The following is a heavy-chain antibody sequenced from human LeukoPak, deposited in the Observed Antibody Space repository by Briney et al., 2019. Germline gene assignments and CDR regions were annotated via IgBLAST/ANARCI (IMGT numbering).Heavy chain of an antibody. CDR3: ARGLGYCTNGVCYNWFDP. CDR1: GYTFTSYD. Sequence: ASVKVSCKASGYTFTSYDINWVRQATGQGLEWMGWMNPNSGNTGYAQKFQGRVTMTRNTFISTAYMELSSLRSEDTAVYYCARGLGYCTNGVCYNWFDPWGQGTLVTVSS. D-gene: IGHD2-8*01. CDR2: MNPNSGNT. V-gene: IGHV1-8*01. J-gene: IGHJ5*02.